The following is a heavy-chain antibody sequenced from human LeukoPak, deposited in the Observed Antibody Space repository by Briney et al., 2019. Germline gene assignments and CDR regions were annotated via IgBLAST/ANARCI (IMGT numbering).Heavy chain of an antibody. D-gene: IGHD3-22*01. CDR3: AKSANMPYYYDSSGYLDY. J-gene: IGHJ4*02. CDR2: ISYDGSNK. CDR1: GFTFSSYG. V-gene: IGHV3-30*18. Sequence: QPGGSLRLSCAASGFTFSSYGMHWVRQAPGKGLEWVAVISYDGSNKYYADSVKGRFTISRDNSKNTLYLQMNSLRAEDTAVYYCAKSANMPYYYDSSGYLDYWGQGTLVSVSS.